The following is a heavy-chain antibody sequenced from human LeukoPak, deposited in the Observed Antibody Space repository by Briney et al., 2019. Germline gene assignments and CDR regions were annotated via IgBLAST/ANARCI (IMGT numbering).Heavy chain of an antibody. J-gene: IGHJ5*02. D-gene: IGHD3-3*01. V-gene: IGHV4-34*01. Sequence: SETLSLTCAVSGGSFSGYYWSWIRQPPGKGLEWIGEINHSGSTNYNPSLKSRVTISVDTSKNQFSLKLSSVTAADTAVYYCARGIRFLEWLFRNWFDPWGQGTLVTVSS. CDR2: INHSGST. CDR3: ARGIRFLEWLFRNWFDP. CDR1: GGSFSGYY.